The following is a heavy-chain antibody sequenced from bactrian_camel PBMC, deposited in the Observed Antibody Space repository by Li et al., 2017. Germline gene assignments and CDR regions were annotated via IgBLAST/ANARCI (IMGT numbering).Heavy chain of an antibody. CDR2: ITDDGTRT. Sequence: HVQLVESGGGSVQAGGSLTLSCTASGSKYRLYCMAWLRQAPGKEREGVAAITDDGTRTLYVDSVKGRFTINRDIVESTLYLRMNRLTAEDSAMYYCASGPSCRTIVTRQFDVWGQGTQVTVS. J-gene: IGHJ4*01. CDR3: ASGPSCRTIVTRQFDV. CDR1: GSKYRLYC. V-gene: IGHV3S1*01.